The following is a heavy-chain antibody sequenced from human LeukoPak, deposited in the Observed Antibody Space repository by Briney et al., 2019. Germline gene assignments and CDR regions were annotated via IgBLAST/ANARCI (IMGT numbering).Heavy chain of an antibody. V-gene: IGHV4-59*01. CDR3: AAVGVRGVIRNFDY. Sequence: SETLSLTCTVSGGSISSYYWSWIRQPPGKGLEWIGYIYYSGSTNYNPSPKSRVTISVDTSKNQFSLKLSSVTAADTAVYYCAAVGVRGVIRNFDYWGQGALVTVSS. CDR2: IYYSGST. D-gene: IGHD3-10*01. J-gene: IGHJ4*02. CDR1: GGSISSYY.